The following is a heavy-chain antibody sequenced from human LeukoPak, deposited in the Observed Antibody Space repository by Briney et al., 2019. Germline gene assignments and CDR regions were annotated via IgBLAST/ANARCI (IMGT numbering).Heavy chain of an antibody. V-gene: IGHV3-74*01. Sequence: GGSLRLSCAASGFTFSSYWMHWVRQAPGKGLVWVSRINSDGSSTSYADPVKGRFTISRDNAKNTLYLQMNSLRAEDTAVYYCARGGATSAFDIWGQGTMVTVSS. J-gene: IGHJ3*02. D-gene: IGHD1-26*01. CDR3: ARGGATSAFDI. CDR2: INSDGSST. CDR1: GFTFSSYW.